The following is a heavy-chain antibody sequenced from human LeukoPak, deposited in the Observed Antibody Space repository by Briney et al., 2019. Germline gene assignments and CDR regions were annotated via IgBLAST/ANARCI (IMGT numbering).Heavy chain of an antibody. V-gene: IGHV3-48*03. CDR1: GFTFSSYE. CDR2: ISSSGSTI. D-gene: IGHD2-15*01. Sequence: TGGSLRLSCAASGFTFSSYEMNWVRQAPGKGLEWVSYISSSGSTIYYADSVKGRFTISRDNAKNSLYLQMNSLRAEDTAVYYCARRRRYCSGGSCYDAFDIWGQGTMVTVSS. J-gene: IGHJ3*02. CDR3: ARRRRYCSGGSCYDAFDI.